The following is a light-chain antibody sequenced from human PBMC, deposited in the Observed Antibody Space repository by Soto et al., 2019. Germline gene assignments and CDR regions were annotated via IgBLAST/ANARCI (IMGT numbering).Light chain of an antibody. CDR2: DVS. J-gene: IGKJ2*01. CDR3: QQRSNWPPVYT. V-gene: IGKV3-11*01. Sequence: EIVLTQSPATLSLSPGERATLSCRASQSVTSYLAWYQQKPGPAPRLLIFDVSNRATGIPARFSGSGSGTDFTLTISSLEPEDFAIYYCQQRSNWPPVYTFGQGTKLEIK. CDR1: QSVTSY.